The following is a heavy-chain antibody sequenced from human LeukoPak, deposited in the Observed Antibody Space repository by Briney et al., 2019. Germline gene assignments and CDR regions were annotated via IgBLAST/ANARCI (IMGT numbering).Heavy chain of an antibody. CDR1: GFNFSSYS. D-gene: IGHD2-2*01. V-gene: IGHV3-48*02. J-gene: IGHJ5*02. CDR3: AREFPPHCSSTSCYPDH. CDR2: ISSSTRRI. Sequence: GGSLRLSCAASGFNFSSYSLNWVRQAPGKGLEGVSYISSSTRRIYYADSVKGRFTISRDSAKNSLYLQMDSLRDEDTAMYYCAREFPPHCSSTSCYPDHWGQGTLVTVAS.